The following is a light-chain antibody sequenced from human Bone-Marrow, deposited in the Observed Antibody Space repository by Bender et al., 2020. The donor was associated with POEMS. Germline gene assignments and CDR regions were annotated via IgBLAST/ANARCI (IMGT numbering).Light chain of an antibody. CDR2: RDK. Sequence: SYDLTQPASVSVSPGQTARITCSGHELGNKDVSWYQQKAGQSPVLAMYRDKKRPSGIPERFSGSISGTTVALTISGVQAEDEADYYCQSADSSGISVVFGGGTKLTVL. J-gene: IGLJ2*01. V-gene: IGLV3-25*03. CDR3: QSADSSGISVV. CDR1: ELGNKD.